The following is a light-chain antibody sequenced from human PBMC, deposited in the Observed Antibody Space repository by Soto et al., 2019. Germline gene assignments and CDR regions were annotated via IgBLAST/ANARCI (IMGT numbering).Light chain of an antibody. V-gene: IGKV1-12*01. CDR3: QQGKSFPLT. J-gene: IGKJ4*01. Sequence: DIQLTQSPSSVSASVGDRVTITCRASQDISDWLAWYQQKPGKAPNLLIYAATSLQSGVPSRFSGSGSGTDFTLTISSLQPEDFATYYCQQGKSFPLTFGGGTKVEIK. CDR2: AAT. CDR1: QDISDW.